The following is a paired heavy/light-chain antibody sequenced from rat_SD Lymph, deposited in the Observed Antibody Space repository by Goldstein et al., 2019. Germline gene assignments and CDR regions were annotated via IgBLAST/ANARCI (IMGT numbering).Heavy chain of an antibody. V-gene: IGHV5-29*01. CDR2: ISYDGSST. J-gene: IGHJ3*01. Sequence: EVQLVESGGGLVQPGRSMKLSCAASGFTFSNYGMAWVRQAPTKGLEWVATISYDGSSTYYRDSVKGRFTISRDNAKSTLYLQMNSLRSEDTATYYCREYGWFAYWGQGTLVTVSS. CDR3: REYGWFAY. D-gene: IGHD1-11*01. CDR1: GFTFSNYG.
Light chain of an antibody. CDR1: QSLLYSENKKNY. CDR3: EQYYDTPYT. CDR2: WAS. Sequence: DIVMTQTPSSQAVSAGEKVTMSCKSSQSLLYSENKKNYLAWYQQKPGQSPKLLISWASTRESGVPDRFIGSGSGTDFTLTISSVQAEDLAVYYCEQYYDTPYTFGAGTKLELK. J-gene: IGKJ2-3*01. V-gene: IGKV8S4*01.